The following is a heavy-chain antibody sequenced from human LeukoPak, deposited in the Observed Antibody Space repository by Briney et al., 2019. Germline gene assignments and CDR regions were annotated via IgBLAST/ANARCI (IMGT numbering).Heavy chain of an antibody. V-gene: IGHV1-46*01. Sequence: ASVKVSCKASGYTFTGYYMHWVRQAPGQGLEWVAIINPSGGSTSYAQKFQGRVTMTRDTSTSTVYMELSSLRSEDTAVYYCARDVAAAGTGYNWFDLWGQGTLVTVSS. CDR3: ARDVAAAGTGYNWFDL. J-gene: IGHJ5*02. CDR2: INPSGGST. D-gene: IGHD6-13*01. CDR1: GYTFTGYY.